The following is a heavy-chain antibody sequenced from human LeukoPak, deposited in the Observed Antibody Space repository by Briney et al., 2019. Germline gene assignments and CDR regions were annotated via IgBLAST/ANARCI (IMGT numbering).Heavy chain of an antibody. D-gene: IGHD6-13*01. CDR1: GFTFSDYY. V-gene: IGHV3-11*01. J-gene: IGHJ5*02. Sequence: PGGSLRLSCAASGFTFSDYYMSWIRQAPGKGLEWVSYISSSGSTIYYADSVKGRFTISRDNAKNSLYLQMNSLRAEDTAVYYCARDPGRIAAPARNLNWFDPWGQGTLVTVSS. CDR3: ARDPGRIAAPARNLNWFDP. CDR2: ISSSGSTI.